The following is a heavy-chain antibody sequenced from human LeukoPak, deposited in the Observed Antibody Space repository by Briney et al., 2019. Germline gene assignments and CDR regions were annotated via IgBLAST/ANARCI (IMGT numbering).Heavy chain of an antibody. V-gene: IGHV4-34*01. D-gene: IGHD1-26*01. J-gene: IGHJ4*02. Sequence: SETLSLTCAVYGGSFSGYYWSWIRQPPGKGLEWIGEINHSGSTNYNPSLKSRVTISVDTSKNQFCLKLGSVTAADTAVYYCARVPRGYYFDYWGQGTLVTVSS. CDR2: INHSGST. CDR1: GGSFSGYY. CDR3: ARVPRGYYFDY.